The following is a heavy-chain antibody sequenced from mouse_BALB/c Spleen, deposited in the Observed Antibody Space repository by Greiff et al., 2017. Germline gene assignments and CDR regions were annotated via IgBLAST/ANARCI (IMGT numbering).Heavy chain of an antibody. CDR1: GFNIKDTY. CDR3: AREGGFYYGTYYFDD. Sequence: VQLQQSGAELVKPGASVKLSCTASGFNIKDTYMHWVKQRPEQGLEWIGRIDPANGNTKYDPKFQGKATITADTSSNTAYLQLSSLTSEDTAVYYCAREGGFYYGTYYFDDWGQGTTLTVSS. D-gene: IGHD1-2*01. CDR2: IDPANGNT. V-gene: IGHV14-3*02. J-gene: IGHJ2*01.